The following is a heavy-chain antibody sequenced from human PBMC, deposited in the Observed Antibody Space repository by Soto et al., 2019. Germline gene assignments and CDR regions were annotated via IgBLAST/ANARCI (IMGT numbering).Heavy chain of an antibody. Sequence: QVQLVQSGAEVKKPGSSVKVSCKASGGTFSTYTITWVRQAPGQGLEWMGRIIPITGIINYAQKFQGRVTTSADKFPGTAYMELTGLRSDDTAVYYCAGDPDSHYNDSHASSYPWGQGTLVTVSS. CDR3: AGDPDSHYNDSHASSYP. CDR1: GGTFSTYT. V-gene: IGHV1-69*08. CDR2: IIPITGII. D-gene: IGHD4-4*01. J-gene: IGHJ5*02.